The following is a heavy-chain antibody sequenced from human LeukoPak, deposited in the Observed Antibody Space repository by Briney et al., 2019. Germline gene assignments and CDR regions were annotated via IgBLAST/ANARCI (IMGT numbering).Heavy chain of an antibody. Sequence: SETLSLTCTVSGGSISRYYWSWIRQPPGKGLEWIGYIYYSGSTNYNPSLKSRVTISVDTSKNQFSLKLTSVTAADTAVYFCTRDRDSSGYYDYWGQGTLVTVSS. CDR1: GGSISRYY. J-gene: IGHJ4*02. CDR3: TRDRDSSGYYDY. V-gene: IGHV4-59*01. CDR2: IYYSGST. D-gene: IGHD3-22*01.